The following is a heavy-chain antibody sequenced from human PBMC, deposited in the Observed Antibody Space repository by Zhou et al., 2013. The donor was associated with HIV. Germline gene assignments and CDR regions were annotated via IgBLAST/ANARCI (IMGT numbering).Heavy chain of an antibody. CDR2: KSSFRGYT. J-gene: IGHJ4*02. CDR1: GGTFSSYA. D-gene: IGHD3-22*01. Sequence: QVQLVQSGAEVKKPGSSVKVSCKASGGTFSSYAISWVRQAPGQGLEWVGWKSSFRGYTNYAQRFQGRVTVTTDTSTGTAYMELRNLRSDDTAVYYCARCYYDNSGCDFWGRGTLVTVSS. V-gene: IGHV1-18*01. CDR3: ARCYYDNSGCDF.